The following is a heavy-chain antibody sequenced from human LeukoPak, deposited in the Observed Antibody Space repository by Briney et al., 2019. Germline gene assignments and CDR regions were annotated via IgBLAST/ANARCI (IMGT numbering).Heavy chain of an antibody. CDR2: IYYSGTT. V-gene: IGHV4-31*03. Sequence: SETLSLTCTVSGGSFNSGGYYWSWIRQLPGKGLEWIGHIYYSGTTYYNPSLKSRVTISVDTSKSQFALKLSSVTAADTAVYYCAKSYFDYSTYYSYYFNLWGQGALVTVSS. CDR3: AKSYFDYSTYYSYYFNL. J-gene: IGHJ4*02. D-gene: IGHD4-11*01. CDR1: GGSFNSGGYY.